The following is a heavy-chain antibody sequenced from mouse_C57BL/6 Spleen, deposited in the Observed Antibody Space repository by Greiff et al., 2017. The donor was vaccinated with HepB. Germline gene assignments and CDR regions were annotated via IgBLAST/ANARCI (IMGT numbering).Heavy chain of an antibody. CDR3: ARYYYGSRYYYAMDY. CDR2: INPNNGGT. D-gene: IGHD1-1*01. Sequence: EVKLQQSGPELVKPGASVKISCKASGYTFTDYYMNWVKQSHGKSLEWIGDINPNNGGTSYNQKFKGKATLTVDKSSSTAYMELRSLTSEDSAVYYCARYYYGSRYYYAMDYWGQGTSVTVSS. CDR1: GYTFTDYY. V-gene: IGHV1-26*01. J-gene: IGHJ4*01.